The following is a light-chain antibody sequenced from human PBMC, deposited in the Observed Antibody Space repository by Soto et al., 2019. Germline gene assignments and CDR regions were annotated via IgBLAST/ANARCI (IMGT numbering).Light chain of an antibody. CDR3: GSYRISTDV. J-gene: IGLJ1*01. CDR2: DVT. CDR1: SSDVGGYNY. Sequence: QSALTQPASVSGSPGQSITISCTGTSSDVGGYNYVSWYQQYPGKTPKLMIYDVTNRPSGVSNRFSGSKSGNTASLTISGLQAEDEADYYCGSYRISTDVFGTRSKVIVL. V-gene: IGLV2-14*01.